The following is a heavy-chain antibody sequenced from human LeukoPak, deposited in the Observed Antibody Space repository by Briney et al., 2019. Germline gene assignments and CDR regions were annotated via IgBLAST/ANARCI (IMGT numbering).Heavy chain of an antibody. J-gene: IGHJ4*02. D-gene: IGHD3-3*01. CDR3: ARDPTTYYDFWSGSSDFDY. CDR2: ISSSSSYI. V-gene: IGHV3-21*01. CDR1: GFTFSSYS. Sequence: GGSLRLSCAASGFTFSSYSMNWVRQAPGKGLEWVSSISSSSSYIYYAGSVKGRFTISRDNAKNSLYPQMNSLRAEDTAVYYCARDPTTYYDFWSGSSDFDYWGQGTLVTVSS.